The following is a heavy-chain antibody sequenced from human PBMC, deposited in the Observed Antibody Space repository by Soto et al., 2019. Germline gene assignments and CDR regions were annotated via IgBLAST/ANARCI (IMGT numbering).Heavy chain of an antibody. CDR1: GGSVRSGSYY. J-gene: IGHJ4*02. CDR2: IYSSGYT. CDR3: AREIMAVAGVY. V-gene: IGHV4-61*01. D-gene: IGHD6-19*01. Sequence: SETLSLTCTVSGGSVRSGSYYWSWIRQPPGKGLEWIGYIYSSGYTNYNPSLKSRVTISIATSKNQFSLNLTSVTAADTAVYYCAREIMAVAGVYWGQGTLVTVSS.